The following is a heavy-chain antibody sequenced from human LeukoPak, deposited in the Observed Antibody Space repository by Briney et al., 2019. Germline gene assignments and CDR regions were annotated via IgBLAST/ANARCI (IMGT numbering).Heavy chain of an antibody. CDR1: GFTFDDYA. CDR2: INWNGGSA. D-gene: IGHD3-3*01. Sequence: GGSLRLSCAASGFTFDDYAMNWVRQAPGKGLEWVSGINWNGGSAYYRDSVKGRFTISRDNAKNSLYLQMNSLRAEDTALYYCARVKGSGYRNSIDYWGQGTLVTVSS. V-gene: IGHV3-20*04. CDR3: ARVKGSGYRNSIDY. J-gene: IGHJ4*02.